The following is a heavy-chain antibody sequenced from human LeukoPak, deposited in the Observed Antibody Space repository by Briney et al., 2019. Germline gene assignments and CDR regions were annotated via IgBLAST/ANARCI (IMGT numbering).Heavy chain of an antibody. V-gene: IGHV3-7*03. D-gene: IGHD2-15*01. Sequence: PGGSLRLSCAASGFTFSSYWMGWVRQAPGKGLEWVANIKQDGSEKYYVDSVKGRFTISRDNAKNSLYLQMNSLRAVDTAVYYCAREDCSGGSCYFDYWGQGTLVTVSS. CDR1: GFTFSSYW. J-gene: IGHJ4*02. CDR3: AREDCSGGSCYFDY. CDR2: IKQDGSEK.